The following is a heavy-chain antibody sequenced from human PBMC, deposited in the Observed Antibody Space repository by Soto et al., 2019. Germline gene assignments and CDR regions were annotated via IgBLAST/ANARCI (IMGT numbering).Heavy chain of an antibody. CDR2: IYYSGST. CDR1: GGSISSGDYY. Sequence: SETLSLTCTVSGGSISSGDYYWSWIRQPPGKGLEWIGYIYYSGSTYYNPSLKSRVTISVDTSKNQFSLKLSSVTAADTAVYYCARGGGGEYYFDYWGQGTLATVSS. D-gene: IGHD2-21*01. V-gene: IGHV4-30-4*01. J-gene: IGHJ4*02. CDR3: ARGGGGEYYFDY.